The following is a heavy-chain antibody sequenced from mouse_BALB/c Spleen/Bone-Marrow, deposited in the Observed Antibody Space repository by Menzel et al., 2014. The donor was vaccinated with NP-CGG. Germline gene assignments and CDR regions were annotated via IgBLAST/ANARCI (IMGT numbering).Heavy chain of an antibody. CDR3: TRYDLTTRAFAY. J-gene: IGHJ3*01. CDR2: IHLSDSES. V-gene: IGHV1-61*01. CDR1: GYSFTSSW. D-gene: IGHD3-3*01. Sequence: QVHVKQSGAELVRPGASVKLSCKASGYSFTSSWMNWVKQRPGQGLEWIGMIHLSDSESRLNQKFKDKATLTVDKSSSTAYMQLSSPTSEDSAVYYCTRYDLTTRAFAYWGQGTLVTVSA.